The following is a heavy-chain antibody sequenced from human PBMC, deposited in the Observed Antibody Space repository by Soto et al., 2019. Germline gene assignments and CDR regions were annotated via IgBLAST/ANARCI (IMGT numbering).Heavy chain of an antibody. J-gene: IGHJ6*02. CDR2: INHSGST. CDR1: GGSFRGYG. Sequence: SETKSLSSGVYGGSFRGYGGSWIRKKPGKGLEWIGEINHSGSTNYNPSLRSRVTISVDTSKNQFSLKLSSVTAADTAVYYCARDRHDPQLGGMDFWGQGTTVTVSS. V-gene: IGHV4-34*01. D-gene: IGHD1-1*01. CDR3: ARDRHDPQLGGMDF.